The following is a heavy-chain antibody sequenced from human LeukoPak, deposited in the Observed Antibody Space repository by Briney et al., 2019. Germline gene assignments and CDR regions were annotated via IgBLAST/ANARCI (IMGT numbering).Heavy chain of an antibody. Sequence: GGSLRLSCAASGFTVSSNYMSWVRQAPGKGLEWVAVIYSGGSAYYADPVKGRFTISRDNSKNTLYLQMNSLRAEDTAVYYCARLYGGNPTGAFDIWGQGTMVTVSS. V-gene: IGHV3-53*01. CDR2: IYSGGSA. CDR1: GFTVSSNY. CDR3: ARLYGGNPTGAFDI. D-gene: IGHD4-23*01. J-gene: IGHJ3*02.